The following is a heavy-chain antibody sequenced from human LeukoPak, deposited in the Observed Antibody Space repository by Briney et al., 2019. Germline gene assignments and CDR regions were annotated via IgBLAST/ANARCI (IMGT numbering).Heavy chain of an antibody. Sequence: SETLSLTCTVSGGSISSYYWSWIRQPPGKGLEWIGYIYYSGSTNYNPSLKSRVTISVDTSKNQFSLKLSSVTAADTAVYYCARSGWSPHFDYWGQGTLATVSS. CDR1: GGSISSYY. V-gene: IGHV4-59*01. CDR2: IYYSGST. J-gene: IGHJ4*02. CDR3: ARSGWSPHFDY. D-gene: IGHD6-19*01.